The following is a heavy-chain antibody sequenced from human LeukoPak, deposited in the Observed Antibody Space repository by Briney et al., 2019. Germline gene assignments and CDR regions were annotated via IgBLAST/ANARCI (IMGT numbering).Heavy chain of an antibody. CDR2: ITGNSNYI. Sequence: PGGSLRLSCVTSGFTFSIYSMNWVRQAPGKGLEWVSFITGNSNYIYYADSVKGRFTISRDNAKNSLYLQMNSLRVEDTAVYYCARDRVSGSGSIDYWGQGTLVTVSS. V-gene: IGHV3-21*01. J-gene: IGHJ4*02. CDR1: GFTFSIYS. D-gene: IGHD3-10*01. CDR3: ARDRVSGSGSIDY.